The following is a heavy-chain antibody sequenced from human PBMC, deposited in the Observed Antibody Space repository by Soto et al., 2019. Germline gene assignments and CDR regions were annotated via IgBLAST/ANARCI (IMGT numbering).Heavy chain of an antibody. J-gene: IGHJ4*02. Sequence: EVQLVESGGGLIQPGGSLRLSCAASGFTVSSNYMSWVRQAPGKGLEWVSVIYSGGTTYYADSVKSRFTISRDNSRNTVYLQMNSLRAEDTAVYYCARGGGGVLKFDYWGQGTLVTVSS. CDR3: ARGGGGVLKFDY. CDR2: IYSGGTT. V-gene: IGHV3-53*01. CDR1: GFTVSSNY. D-gene: IGHD3-16*01.